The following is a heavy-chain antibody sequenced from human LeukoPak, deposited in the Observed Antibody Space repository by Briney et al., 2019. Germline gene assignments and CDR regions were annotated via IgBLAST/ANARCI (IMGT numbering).Heavy chain of an antibody. J-gene: IGHJ1*01. D-gene: IGHD6-19*01. V-gene: IGHV3-53*01. CDR1: GFTVSSNY. CDR2: IYSGGST. CDR3: AFHSSGWSEYFQH. Sequence: GGSLRLSCAASGFTVSSNYMSWVRQAPGKGLEWVSVIYSGGSTYYADSVKGRFTISRDNSKNTLYLQMNNLRAEDTAVYYCAFHSSGWSEYFQHWGQGTLVTVSS.